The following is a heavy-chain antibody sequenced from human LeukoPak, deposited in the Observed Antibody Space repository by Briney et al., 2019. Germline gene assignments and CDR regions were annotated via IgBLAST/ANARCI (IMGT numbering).Heavy chain of an antibody. Sequence: PGGSLRLSCAASGFTFSNNGMHWVRQAPGKGLEWVAVTSYDGSNIFYVDSVKGRFTIHRDNSKNTLYLDMNSPRAEDTAVYYCAKDVGTTSLYNWFDPWGQGTLVTVSS. CDR3: AKDVGTTSLYNWFDP. J-gene: IGHJ5*02. V-gene: IGHV3-33*06. CDR1: GFTFSNNG. CDR2: TSYDGSNI. D-gene: IGHD2/OR15-2a*01.